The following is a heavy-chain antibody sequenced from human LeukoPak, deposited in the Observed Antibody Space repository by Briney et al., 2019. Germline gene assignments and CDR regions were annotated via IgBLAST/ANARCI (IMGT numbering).Heavy chain of an antibody. V-gene: IGHV3-21*01. D-gene: IGHD2-2*02. CDR2: ISSSSSYI. CDR3: ARFPNSGEGYCSSTSCYIFDY. CDR1: GFTFSSYS. J-gene: IGHJ4*02. Sequence: PGGSLRLSCAASGFTFSSYSMNWVRQAPGKGLEWVSSISSSSSYIYYADSLKGRFTISRDNAKNSLYLQMNSLRAEDTAVYYCARFPNSGEGYCSSTSCYIFDYWGQGTLVTVSS.